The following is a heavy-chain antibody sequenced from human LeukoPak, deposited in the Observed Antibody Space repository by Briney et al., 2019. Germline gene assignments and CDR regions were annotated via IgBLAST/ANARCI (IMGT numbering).Heavy chain of an antibody. CDR1: GFTFSSHW. D-gene: IGHD6-13*01. J-gene: IGHJ4*02. Sequence: PGGSLRLSCAASGFTFSSHWMSWVRQAPGKGLEWVANIRQDGSEKYYVDSVKGRFTISRDNSKNTLYLQMNSLRAEDTAVYYCARGPSSSWADFDYWGQGTLVTVSS. CDR3: ARGPSSSWADFDY. CDR2: IRQDGSEK. V-gene: IGHV3-7*05.